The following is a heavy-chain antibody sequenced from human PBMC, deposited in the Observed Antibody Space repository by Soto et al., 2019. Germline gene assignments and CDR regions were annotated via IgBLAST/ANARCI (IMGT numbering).Heavy chain of an antibody. J-gene: IGHJ6*02. CDR2: IYPGDSDT. D-gene: IGHD2-15*01. CDR1: GYTFTDYW. CDR3: TRHISNFRYSDTEMDV. V-gene: IGHV5-51*01. Sequence: EVQLVQSGAEVKKPGESLKISCKGSGYTFTDYWIGWVRQLPGKGLEWMGIIYPGDSDTRYSPSFQGHVTITVDKSTRAPRRQGNTLKASDTAMYYWTRHISNFRYSDTEMDVGGQGTTVTAS.